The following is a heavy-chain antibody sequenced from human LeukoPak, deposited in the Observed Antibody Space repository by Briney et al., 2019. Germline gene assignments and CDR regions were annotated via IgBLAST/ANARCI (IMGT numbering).Heavy chain of an antibody. CDR1: GYTFTGYY. J-gene: IGHJ4*02. Sequence: ASVKVSCKASGYTFTGYYMHWVRQAPGQGLERMGWINPNSGGTNYAQKFQGRVTMTRDTSISTAYMDLSRLRSDDTAVYYCARGGDYGDYEDYWGQGTLVTVSS. CDR2: INPNSGGT. V-gene: IGHV1-2*02. D-gene: IGHD4-17*01. CDR3: ARGGDYGDYEDY.